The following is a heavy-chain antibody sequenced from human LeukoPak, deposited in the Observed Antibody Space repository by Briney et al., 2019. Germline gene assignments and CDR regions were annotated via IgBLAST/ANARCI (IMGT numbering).Heavy chain of an antibody. CDR1: GGSISSSSYY. CDR2: IYYSGST. Sequence: TETLSLTCTVSGGSISSSSYYWGWIRQPPGKGLEWIGSIYYSGSTYYNPSLRSRVTISVDTSKNQFSLKLSSVTAADTAVYYCARTPTSSTALWFDPWGQGTLVTVSS. CDR3: ARTPTSSTALWFDP. V-gene: IGHV4-39*07. D-gene: IGHD2-2*01. J-gene: IGHJ5*02.